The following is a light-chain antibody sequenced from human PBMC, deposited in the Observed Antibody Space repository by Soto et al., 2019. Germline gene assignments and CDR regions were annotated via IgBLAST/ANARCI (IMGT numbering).Light chain of an antibody. V-gene: IGLV1-36*01. CDR1: SSNIGNND. CDR2: HDD. CDR3: AAWDDSLNGHV. J-gene: IGLJ2*01. Sequence: QSVLTQPPSVSEAPRQRVTISCSGSSSNIGNNDVDWYQQLPGKAPKLLIYHDDLLPSGVSDRFSGSKSGTSASLAISGLQSEDEADYDCAAWDDSLNGHVFGGGTKVTVL.